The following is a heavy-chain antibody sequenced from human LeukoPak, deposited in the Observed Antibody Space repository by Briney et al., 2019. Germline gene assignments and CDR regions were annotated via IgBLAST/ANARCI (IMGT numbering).Heavy chain of an antibody. V-gene: IGHV3-9*01. J-gene: IGHJ4*02. D-gene: IGHD4-23*01. CDR3: AKEETVAQPFDY. CDR1: GFTFDDYA. CDR2: ISWNSGSI. Sequence: GGSLRLSCAASGFTFDDYAIHCVRQPPGKGLEWVSGISWNSGSIDYADSVKGRFTISRDNSKNTLYLQMNSLRAEDTAVYYCAKEETVAQPFDYWGQGTLVTVSS.